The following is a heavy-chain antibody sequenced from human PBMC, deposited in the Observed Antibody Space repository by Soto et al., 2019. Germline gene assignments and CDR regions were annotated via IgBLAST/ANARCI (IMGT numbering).Heavy chain of an antibody. CDR2: ISGSGGST. Sequence: PWGSLRLSCAASGFTFMSYAMSWVRQVPGKGLEWVSAISGSGGSTYYADSVKGRFTISRDNSKNTLYLQMNSLRADDTAVYYCAKVMVKNWFDPWGQGTPVTVSS. V-gene: IGHV3-23*01. J-gene: IGHJ5*02. CDR3: AKVMVKNWFDP. D-gene: IGHD5-18*01. CDR1: GFTFMSYA.